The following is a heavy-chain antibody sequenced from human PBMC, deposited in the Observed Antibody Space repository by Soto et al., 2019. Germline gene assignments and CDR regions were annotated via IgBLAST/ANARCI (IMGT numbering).Heavy chain of an antibody. J-gene: IGHJ4*02. Sequence: QVQLVQSGAEVKKPGASVQVSCKASGYTFTSYGISWVRQAPGHGLEWMGWISAYNGNTHYAQKLQGRVTMTTDTSTSTAYMELRSLRYDDTAVYCCARDWAAAGPFGYWCQVTLVTVS. CDR1: GYTFTSYG. D-gene: IGHD6-25*01. CDR3: ARDWAAAGPFGY. CDR2: ISAYNGNT. V-gene: IGHV1-18*01.